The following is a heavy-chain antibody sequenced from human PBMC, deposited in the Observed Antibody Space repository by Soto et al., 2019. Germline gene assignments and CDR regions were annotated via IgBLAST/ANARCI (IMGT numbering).Heavy chain of an antibody. CDR1: GFTFDQYT. Sequence: EVQLVESGGGLVQPGRSLRLACAASGFTFDQYTMHWVRQAPGKGLEWVSSITWHSGTIGYADSVKGRFTISRDNAKNSLYLQMNSLRGEDTALYYCAKKMITFGDFNYYYMDVWGNGTTVTVSS. CDR2: ITWHSGTI. V-gene: IGHV3-9*01. J-gene: IGHJ6*03. D-gene: IGHD3-16*01. CDR3: AKKMITFGDFNYYYMDV.